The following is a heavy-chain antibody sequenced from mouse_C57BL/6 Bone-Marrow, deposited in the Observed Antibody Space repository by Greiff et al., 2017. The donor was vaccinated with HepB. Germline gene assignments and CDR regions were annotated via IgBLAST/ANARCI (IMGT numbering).Heavy chain of an antibody. Sequence: EVQLKQSGPELVKPGASVKISCKASGYSFTGYYMHWVKQSHGNILDWIGYIYPYNGVSSYNQKFKGKATLTVDKSSSTAYMELRSLTSEDSAVYYCARGKITTVVANYAMDYWGQGTSVTVSS. J-gene: IGHJ4*01. CDR1: GYSFTGYY. CDR3: ARGKITTVVANYAMDY. D-gene: IGHD1-1*01. V-gene: IGHV1-31*01. CDR2: IYPYNGVS.